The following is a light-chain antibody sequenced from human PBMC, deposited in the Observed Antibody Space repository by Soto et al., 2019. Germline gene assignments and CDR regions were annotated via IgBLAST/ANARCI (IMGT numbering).Light chain of an antibody. CDR1: QSVSSY. CDR2: DAS. Sequence: IVLTQSPATLSLSPGERATLSCRASQSVSSYLDWYQQKPGQPPKLLIYDASNRATGIPARFSGSGSGTDFTLTISSLEPEDFAVYYCQQRSNWLTFGGGTKVDIK. J-gene: IGKJ4*01. CDR3: QQRSNWLT. V-gene: IGKV3-11*01.